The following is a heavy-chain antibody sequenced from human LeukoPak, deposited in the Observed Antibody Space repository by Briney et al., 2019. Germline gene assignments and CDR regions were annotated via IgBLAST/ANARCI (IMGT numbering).Heavy chain of an antibody. D-gene: IGHD3-22*01. V-gene: IGHV4-59*11. CDR3: ARDLVVSGIDY. J-gene: IGHJ4*02. Sequence: PSETLSLTCTVSGGSISSHYWSWIRQPPGKGLEWIGYIYYSGSTNYNPSLKSRVTISVDTSKNRFSLKLSSVTAADTAVYYCARDLVVSGIDYWGQGTLVTVSS. CDR2: IYYSGST. CDR1: GGSISSHY.